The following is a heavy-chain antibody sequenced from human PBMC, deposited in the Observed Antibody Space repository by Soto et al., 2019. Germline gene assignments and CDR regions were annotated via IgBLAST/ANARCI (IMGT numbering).Heavy chain of an antibody. CDR2: IYHSGST. J-gene: IGHJ5*02. V-gene: IGHV4-4*02. CDR3: ASLPRVADKSETNWFDP. Sequence: QVQLQESGPGLVKPSGTLSLTCAVSGGSISSSNWWSWVRQPPGKGLEWIGEIYHSGSTNYNPSLKSRVTISVDKSKNQFSLKLSSVTAADTAVYYCASLPRVADKSETNWFDPWGQGTLVTVSS. D-gene: IGHD6-19*01. CDR1: GGSISSSNW.